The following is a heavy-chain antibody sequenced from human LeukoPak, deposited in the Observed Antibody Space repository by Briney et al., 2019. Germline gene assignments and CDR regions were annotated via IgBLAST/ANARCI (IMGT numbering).Heavy chain of an antibody. CDR3: ARVLSLTGFYYFDY. CDR2: IIPIFGTA. Sequence: ASVKVSCKASGYTFTGYYMHWVRQAPGQGLEWMGGIIPIFGTANYAQKFQGRVTITADESTSTAYMELSSLRSEDTAVYYCARVLSLTGFYYFDYWGQGTLVTVSS. J-gene: IGHJ4*02. CDR1: GYTFTGYY. D-gene: IGHD3-9*01. V-gene: IGHV1-69*13.